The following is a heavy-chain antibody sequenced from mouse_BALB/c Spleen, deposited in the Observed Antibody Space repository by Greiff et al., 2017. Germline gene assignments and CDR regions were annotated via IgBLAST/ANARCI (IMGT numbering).Heavy chain of an antibody. J-gene: IGHJ4*01. V-gene: IGHV1-12*01. CDR1: GYTFTSYN. CDR2: IYPGNGDT. Sequence: QVQLKEPGAELVKPGASVKMSCKASGYTFTSYNMHWVKQTPGQGLEWIGAIYPGNGDTSYNQKFKGKATLTADKSSSTAYMQLSSLTSEDSAVYYCARKGYGNYAMDYWGQGTSVTVSS. D-gene: IGHD2-1*01. CDR3: ARKGYGNYAMDY.